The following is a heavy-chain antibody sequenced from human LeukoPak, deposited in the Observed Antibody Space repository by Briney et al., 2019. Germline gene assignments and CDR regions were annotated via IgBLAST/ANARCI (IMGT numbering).Heavy chain of an antibody. J-gene: IGHJ4*02. CDR1: GFTFSSYG. CDR2: IWYDGSNK. CDR3: ARDRPNYYGSDGHYYRRDGDY. D-gene: IGHD3-22*01. Sequence: QPGRSLRLSCAASGFTFSSYGMHWVRQAPGKGLEWVAVIWYDGSNKYYADSVKGRFTISRDNSKNTLYLQMHSLRAEDTAVYYCARDRPNYYGSDGHYYRRDGDYWGRGTLVSVSS. V-gene: IGHV3-33*01.